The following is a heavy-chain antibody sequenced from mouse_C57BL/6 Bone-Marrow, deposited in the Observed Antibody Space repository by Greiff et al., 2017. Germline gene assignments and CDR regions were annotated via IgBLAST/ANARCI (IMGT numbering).Heavy chain of an antibody. CDR1: GFTFSDYY. CDR3: ARSDVYAMDY. Sequence: DVHLVESGGGLVQPAGSLTLSCAASGFTFSDYYLYCFRQTPEKRLVWVAYISNCGGSTYYPVTVKGRFTISRDTAKNSLYLQMSRLKSEDTAMYYCARSDVYAMDYWGQGTSVTVSS. J-gene: IGHJ4*01. CDR2: ISNCGGST. V-gene: IGHV5-12*01.